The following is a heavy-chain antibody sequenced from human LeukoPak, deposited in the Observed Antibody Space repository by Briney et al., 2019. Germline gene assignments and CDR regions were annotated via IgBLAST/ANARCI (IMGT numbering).Heavy chain of an antibody. D-gene: IGHD1-26*01. CDR1: GFTFSNYA. CDR3: AKDRGGNYLFYLDY. Sequence: GGSLRLSCAASGFTFSNYAMTWVRQARGKGLAWVSGISGSGGSTYYADSVKGRFTISRDNSKNTLYLQMNSLRAEDTAVYYCAKDRGGNYLFYLDYWGQGTLVTVSS. CDR2: ISGSGGST. V-gene: IGHV3-23*01. J-gene: IGHJ4*02.